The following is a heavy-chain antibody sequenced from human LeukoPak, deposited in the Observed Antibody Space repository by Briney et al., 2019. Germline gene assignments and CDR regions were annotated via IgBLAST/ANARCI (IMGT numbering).Heavy chain of an antibody. D-gene: IGHD4-17*01. CDR3: AKKDYGDRDYYYGMDV. V-gene: IGHV3-30*18. J-gene: IGHJ6*02. CDR1: GFTFSSYW. CDR2: ISYDGSNK. Sequence: GSLRLSCAASGFTFSSYWMSWVRQAPGKGLEWVAVISYDGSNKYYADSVKGRFTISRDNSKNTLYLQMNSLRAEDTAVYYCAKKDYGDRDYYYGMDVWGQGTTVTVSS.